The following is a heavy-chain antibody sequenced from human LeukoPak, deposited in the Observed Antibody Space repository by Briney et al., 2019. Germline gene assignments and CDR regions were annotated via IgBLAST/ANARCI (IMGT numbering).Heavy chain of an antibody. J-gene: IGHJ4*02. CDR3: AKAVGQWLVEFDY. CDR1: GFTFSSYA. CDR2: ISGSGGST. V-gene: IGHV3-23*01. D-gene: IGHD6-19*01. Sequence: GGSLILSCAASGFTFSSYAMSWVRQAPGKGLEWVSAISGSGGSTYYADSVKGRFTISRDNSKNTLYLQMNSLRAEDTAVYYCAKAVGQWLVEFDYWGQGTLVTVSS.